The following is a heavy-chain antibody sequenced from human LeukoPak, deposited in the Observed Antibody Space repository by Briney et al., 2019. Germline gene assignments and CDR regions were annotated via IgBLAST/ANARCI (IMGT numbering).Heavy chain of an antibody. Sequence: HPGGSLRLSCAASGFTFSSYAMHWVRQAPGKGLEWVAIISYDGSNKYYADSVKGRFTISRDNSKNTLYLQMNSLRPEDTAVYYCAKQSGADRGHLDFWGQGTLVTVSS. CDR3: AKQSGADRGHLDF. V-gene: IGHV3-30*18. J-gene: IGHJ4*02. CDR2: ISYDGSNK. CDR1: GFTFSSYA. D-gene: IGHD4/OR15-4a*01.